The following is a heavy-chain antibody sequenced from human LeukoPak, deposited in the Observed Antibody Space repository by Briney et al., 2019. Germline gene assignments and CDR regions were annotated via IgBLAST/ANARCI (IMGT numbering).Heavy chain of an antibody. CDR2: IYSGGST. Sequence: GGSLRLSCAASGFTVSSNYMSWVRQAPGKGLEWVSVIYSGGSTYYADSVKGGFTISRDNSKNTLYLQMNSLRAEDTAVYYCARDAYQTYYYGSGSYRWGQGTLVTVSS. CDR3: ARDAYQTYYYGSGSYR. CDR1: GFTVSSNY. J-gene: IGHJ4*02. D-gene: IGHD3-10*01. V-gene: IGHV3-66*01.